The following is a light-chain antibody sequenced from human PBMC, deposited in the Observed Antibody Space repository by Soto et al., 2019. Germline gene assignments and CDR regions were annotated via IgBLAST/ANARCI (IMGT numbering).Light chain of an antibody. Sequence: DIVLTQSPATLSLSPGERATLSCRTSRSIVSTYLARYQQKPGQAPRLLIYGVSNRATGRPDRFSGGGAGRDFSLTTSSLEPDDVVVYYCQQYGSALVYTFGQGTKVEIK. J-gene: IGKJ2*01. CDR3: QQYGSALVYT. V-gene: IGKV3-20*01. CDR1: RSIVSTY. CDR2: GVS.